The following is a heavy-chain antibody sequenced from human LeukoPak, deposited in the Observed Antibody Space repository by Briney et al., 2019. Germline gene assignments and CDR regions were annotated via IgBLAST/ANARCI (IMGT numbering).Heavy chain of an antibody. J-gene: IGHJ4*02. CDR3: TRVIVATKDY. Sequence: GGSLRLSCTGSGFXFGDYAMNWVRQAPGKGLEWVGFIRSINYGGTTEYAASVKGRFTISRDDSKSIAYLQMNSLKTEDTAVYYCTRVIVATKDYWGQGTLVTVSS. CDR2: IRSINYGGTT. V-gene: IGHV3-49*04. D-gene: IGHD5-12*01. CDR1: GFXFGDYA.